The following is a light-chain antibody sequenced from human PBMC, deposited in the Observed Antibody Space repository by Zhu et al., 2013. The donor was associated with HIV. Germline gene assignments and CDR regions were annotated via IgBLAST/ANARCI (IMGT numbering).Light chain of an antibody. CDR2: KAS. V-gene: IGKV1-5*03. J-gene: IGKJ1*01. CDR1: QSISSW. Sequence: DIQMTQSPSTLSASVGDRVTITCRASQSISSWLAWYQQKPGKAPKLLIYKASILGSGIPSRFSGSGSGTQFTLTISSLQPDDSATYYCQESYSSSWTFGQGTKVEIK. CDR3: QESYSSSWT.